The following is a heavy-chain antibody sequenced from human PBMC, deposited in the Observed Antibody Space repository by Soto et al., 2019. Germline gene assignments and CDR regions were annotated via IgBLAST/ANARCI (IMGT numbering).Heavy chain of an antibody. CDR3: ARGKGIYYGSGSYPYYFDY. V-gene: IGHV4-34*01. J-gene: IGHJ4*02. CDR1: GGSFSGYY. CDR2: INHSGST. Sequence: PSETLSLTCAVYGGSFSGYYWSWIRQPPGKGLEWIGEINHSGSTNYNPSLKSRVTISVDTSKNQFSLKLSSVTAADTAVYYCARGKGIYYGSGSYPYYFDYWGQGTLGTVSS. D-gene: IGHD3-10*01.